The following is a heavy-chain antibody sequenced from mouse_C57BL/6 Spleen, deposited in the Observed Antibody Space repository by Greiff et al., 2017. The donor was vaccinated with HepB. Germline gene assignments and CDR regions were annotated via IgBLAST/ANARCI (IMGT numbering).Heavy chain of an antibody. Sequence: EVQLQQSGAELVRPGASVKLSCTASGFNIKDYYMHWVKQRPEQGLEWIGRIDPEDGDTEYAPKFQGKATMTADTSSNTAYLQLSSLTSEDTAVYYCTTGFIITTVVAEGYFDYWGQGTTLTVSS. V-gene: IGHV14-1*01. J-gene: IGHJ2*01. CDR3: TTGFIITTVVAEGYFDY. CDR1: GFNIKDYY. D-gene: IGHD1-1*01. CDR2: IDPEDGDT.